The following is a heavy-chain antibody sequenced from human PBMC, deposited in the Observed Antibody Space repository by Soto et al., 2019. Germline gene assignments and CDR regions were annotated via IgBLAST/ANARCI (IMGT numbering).Heavy chain of an antibody. CDR3: ARKPDVATATVWGGYVFDV. V-gene: IGHV4-4*02. Sequence: QVQLQESGPGLVKPSGTLSLTCAASSGSIFTTNWWSWVRQSPGRGLPWIGDIYHSGSPKYNPSLKSRVSISIEKSRDRFFLNLTCVTAAVTAVYYCARKPDVATATVWGGYVFDVWGQGTMVTVSS. CDR2: IYHSGSP. CDR1: SGSIFTTNW. D-gene: IGHD3-16*01. J-gene: IGHJ3*01.